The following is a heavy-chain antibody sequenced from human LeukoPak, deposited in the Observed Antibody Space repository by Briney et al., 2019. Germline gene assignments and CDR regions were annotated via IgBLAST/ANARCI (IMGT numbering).Heavy chain of an antibody. CDR3: ARLGEVLIHWFDP. V-gene: IGHV4-39*01. D-gene: IGHD3-10*01. Sequence: SETLSLTCTVSGGSISSSSYYWGWIRQPPGKWLEWIGSIYYSGSTYYNPSLKSRVTISVDTSKNQFSLKLSSVTAADTAVYYCARLGEVLIHWFDPWGQGTLVTVSS. CDR2: IYYSGST. CDR1: GGSISSSSYY. J-gene: IGHJ5*02.